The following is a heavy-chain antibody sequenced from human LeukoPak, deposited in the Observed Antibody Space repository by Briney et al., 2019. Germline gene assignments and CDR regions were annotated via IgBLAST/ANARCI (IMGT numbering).Heavy chain of an antibody. D-gene: IGHD2-15*01. CDR1: GGSISSSSYY. J-gene: IGHJ5*02. Sequence: ASETLSLTCTVSGGSISSSSYYWGWIRQPPGKGLEWIGSIYYSGTTYYKPSLKSRVTISVDTSKNQFSLRLSSVTAADTAVYYCARHRDCSGGSCYKWFDPWGQGTLVTVSS. CDR3: ARHRDCSGGSCYKWFDP. V-gene: IGHV4-39*01. CDR2: IYYSGTT.